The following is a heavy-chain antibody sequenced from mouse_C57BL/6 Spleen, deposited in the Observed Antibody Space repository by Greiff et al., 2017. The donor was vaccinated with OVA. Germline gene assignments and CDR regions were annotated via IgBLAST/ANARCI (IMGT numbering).Heavy chain of an antibody. J-gene: IGHJ4*01. D-gene: IGHD1-1*01. CDR3: ARVPYYDRRPHYAMDY. CDR2: ISSGSSTI. CDR1: GFTFSDYG. Sequence: EVQLVESGGGLVKPGGSLTLSCAASGFTFSDYGMHWVRQAPEKGLEWVAYISSGSSTIYYADTVKGRFTISGDTAKHPLFLQLTSLRSEDTALYSGARVPYYDRRPHYAMDYWGQGTSVTVSS. V-gene: IGHV5-17*01.